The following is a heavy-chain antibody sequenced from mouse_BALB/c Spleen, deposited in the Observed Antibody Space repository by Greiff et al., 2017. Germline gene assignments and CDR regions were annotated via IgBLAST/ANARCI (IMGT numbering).Heavy chain of an antibody. CDR1: GYSITSDYA. CDR2: ISYSGST. Sequence: EVQGVESGPGLVKPSQSLSLTCTVTGYSITSDYAWNWIRQFPGNKLEWMGYISYSGSTSYNPSLKSRISITRDTSKNQFFLQLNSVTTEDTATYYCAVWLRRGDYYAMDYWGQGTSVTVSS. J-gene: IGHJ4*01. CDR3: AVWLRRGDYYAMDY. D-gene: IGHD2-2*01. V-gene: IGHV3-2*02.